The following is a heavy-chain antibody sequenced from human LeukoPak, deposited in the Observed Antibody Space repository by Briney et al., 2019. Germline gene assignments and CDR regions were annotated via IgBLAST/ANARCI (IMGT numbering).Heavy chain of an antibody. J-gene: IGHJ1*01. CDR1: GFTFSRYA. CDR3: AKGPGIAAAGDTAAEYFQH. V-gene: IGHV3-23*01. CDR2: ISGSGGST. Sequence: GGSLRLSCAASGFTFSRYAMSWVRQPPGKGLERVSAISGSGGSTYYADSVKGRFTISRDNSKSTLYLQMNSLRAEDTAVYYCAKGPGIAAAGDTAAEYFQHWGQGTLVTVSS. D-gene: IGHD6-13*01.